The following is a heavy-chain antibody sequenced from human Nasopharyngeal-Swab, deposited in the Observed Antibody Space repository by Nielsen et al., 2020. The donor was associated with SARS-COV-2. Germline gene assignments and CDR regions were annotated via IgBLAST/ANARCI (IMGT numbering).Heavy chain of an antibody. D-gene: IGHD6-13*01. CDR3: ARTRSRAGSRYYYYGMDV. CDR1: GYSFTSYW. V-gene: IGHV5-51*01. J-gene: IGHJ6*02. CDR2: IYPGDSET. Sequence: GESLKISCKGSGYSFTSYWIGWVRQMPGKGLEWMGIIYPGDSETRYSPSFQGQVTISADKSISTAYLQWSSLKASDTAMYYCARTRSRAGSRYYYYGMDVWGQGTTVTVSS.